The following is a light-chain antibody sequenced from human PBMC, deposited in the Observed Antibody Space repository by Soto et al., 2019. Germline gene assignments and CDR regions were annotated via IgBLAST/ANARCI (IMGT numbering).Light chain of an antibody. CDR1: QNIHTN. V-gene: IGKV3D-15*01. CDR3: QHCSRYSEA. CDR2: GVS. Sequence: IVLTQSPATLSVSPGERATLSCRASQNIHTNLLWYQQKPGQAPRLLFYGVSTGAAGLPARFSGSGSGTEFTLTISSLQPDDFATYYCQHCSRYSEAFGQGTKVDIK. J-gene: IGKJ1*01.